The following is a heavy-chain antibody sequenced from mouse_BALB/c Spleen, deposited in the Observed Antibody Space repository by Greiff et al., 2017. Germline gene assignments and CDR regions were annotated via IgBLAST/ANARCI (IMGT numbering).Heavy chain of an antibody. V-gene: IGHV2-9*02. D-gene: IGHD3-1*01. CDR1: GFSLTSYG. Sequence: VQGVESGPGLVAPSQSLSITCTVSGFSLTSYGVHWVRQPPGKGLEWLGVIWAGGSTNYNSALMSRLSISKDNSKSQVFLKMNSLQTDDTAMYYCARDRPSGYWFAYWGQGTLVTVSA. CDR3: ARDRPSGYWFAY. CDR2: IWAGGST. J-gene: IGHJ3*01.